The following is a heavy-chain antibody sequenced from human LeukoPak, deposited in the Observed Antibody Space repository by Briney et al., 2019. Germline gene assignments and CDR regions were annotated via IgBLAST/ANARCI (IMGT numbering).Heavy chain of an antibody. CDR2: IWYDGSNK. Sequence: SGGSLRLSCAASGFTFSSYGMHWVRQAPGKGLEWVAVIWYDGSNKYYADSVKGRFTISRDSSKNTLYLQMNSLRAEDTAVYYCAREGACSSTSCYDGAGAFDIWGQGTMVTVSS. CDR3: AREGACSSTSCYDGAGAFDI. V-gene: IGHV3-33*01. D-gene: IGHD2-2*01. CDR1: GFTFSSYG. J-gene: IGHJ3*02.